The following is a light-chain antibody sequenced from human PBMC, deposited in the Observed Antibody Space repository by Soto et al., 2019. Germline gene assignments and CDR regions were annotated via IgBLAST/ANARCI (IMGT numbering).Light chain of an antibody. CDR3: QVWDSSSDHVV. J-gene: IGLJ2*01. Sequence: SYELTQPPSVSVAPGKTARITCGGNNIGSKSVHWYQQKPGRAPVLVIYYDSDRPSGIPERFSGSNSGNTATLTISRVEAGDEADYYCQVWDSSSDHVVFGGGTKVTV. CDR2: YDS. CDR1: NIGSKS. V-gene: IGLV3-21*04.